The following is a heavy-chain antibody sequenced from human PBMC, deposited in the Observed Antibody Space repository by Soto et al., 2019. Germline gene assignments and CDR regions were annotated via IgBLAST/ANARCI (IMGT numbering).Heavy chain of an antibody. D-gene: IGHD1-26*01. CDR3: AKDSRVGASYFDY. V-gene: IGHV3-23*01. Sequence: PGGSLRLSCAASGFTFSSYAMSWVRQAPGKGLEWVSAISGSGSSTYYADSVKGRFTISRDNAKNSLYLQMNSLRAEDTAVYYCAKDSRVGASYFDYWGQGTLVTVSS. CDR2: ISGSGSST. CDR1: GFTFSSYA. J-gene: IGHJ4*02.